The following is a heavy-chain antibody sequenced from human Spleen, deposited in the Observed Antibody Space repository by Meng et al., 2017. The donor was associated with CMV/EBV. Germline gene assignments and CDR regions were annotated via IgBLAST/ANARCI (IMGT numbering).Heavy chain of an antibody. CDR2: VYHSGNT. Sequence: SETLSLTCTVSGGSVSSGSYYWSWIRQSPGKGLEWIASVYHSGNTYYNPSLESRVTISEDTSKNQFSLKLNSVTAADTAVYCSRVSSRIVARPSLFDTWGQGTLVTVSS. CDR1: GGSVSSGSYY. CDR3: RVSSRIVARPSLFDT. V-gene: IGHV4-39*03. D-gene: IGHD6-6*01. J-gene: IGHJ4*02.